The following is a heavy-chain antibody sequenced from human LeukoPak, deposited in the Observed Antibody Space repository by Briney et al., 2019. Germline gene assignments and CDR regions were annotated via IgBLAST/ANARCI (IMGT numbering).Heavy chain of an antibody. CDR2: ISGSGGST. V-gene: IGHV3-23*01. D-gene: IGHD7-27*01. CDR3: AKDPNWGVALYFFDY. CDR1: GFTFSSYA. Sequence: GGSLRLSCAASGFTFSSYAMSWVRQAPGKGLEWVSAISGSGGSTYYADSVKGRFTISRDNSKNTLYLQMNSLRAEDTAVYYCAKDPNWGVALYFFDYWGREPWSPSPQ. J-gene: IGHJ4*02.